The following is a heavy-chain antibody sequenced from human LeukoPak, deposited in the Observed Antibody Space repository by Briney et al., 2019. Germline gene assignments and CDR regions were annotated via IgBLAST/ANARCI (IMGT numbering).Heavy chain of an antibody. J-gene: IGHJ6*03. CDR1: GGSISSGSFY. Sequence: PSETLSLTCAVSGGSISSGSFYWSWIRQPAGKGLEWIGHIYISGSTQYNPSLKSRVTISVDTSKNQFSLRLYSVTAAETAVYYCAREGSYRYGYNEYHSYKDIWGRGTTVIVSS. V-gene: IGHV4-61*10. CDR2: IYISGST. CDR3: AREGSYRYGYNEYHSYKDI. D-gene: IGHD5-24*01.